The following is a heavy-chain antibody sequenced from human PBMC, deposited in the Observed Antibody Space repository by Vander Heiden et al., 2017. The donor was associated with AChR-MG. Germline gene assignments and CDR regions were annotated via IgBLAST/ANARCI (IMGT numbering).Heavy chain of an antibody. CDR1: GGPFSSYV. CDR2: IIPILGTA. J-gene: IGHJ4*02. V-gene: IGHV1-69*01. D-gene: IGHD6-13*01. CDR3: AREEGTGSSSWYDY. Sequence: QVPLAQSGAEVKTPGSSVQVSCKASGGPFSSYVSSWVRQAPGQGLEWMGGIIPILGTANYAQKVQGRVTITADGSTSTAYMELSSMRSEDTAVYYCAREEGTGSSSWYDYWCQGTLVTVSS.